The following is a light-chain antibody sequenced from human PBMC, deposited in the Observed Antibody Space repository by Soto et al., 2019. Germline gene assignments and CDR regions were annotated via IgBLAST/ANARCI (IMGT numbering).Light chain of an antibody. CDR3: AAWDDSLNGYV. Sequence: QSVLTQPPSASGTPGQRVTISCSGSSSNIGSNTVNWYQQLPGTAPKLLLYSNNERPSGVPDRFSASKSGTSASLAISGLQSEDEADYYCAAWDDSLNGYVFATGTKVTVL. J-gene: IGLJ1*01. CDR1: SSNIGSNT. CDR2: SNN. V-gene: IGLV1-44*01.